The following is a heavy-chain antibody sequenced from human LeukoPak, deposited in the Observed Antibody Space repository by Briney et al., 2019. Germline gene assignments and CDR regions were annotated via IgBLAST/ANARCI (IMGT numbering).Heavy chain of an antibody. CDR2: IISNGASS. CDR1: GFTFSDYS. J-gene: IGHJ4*02. V-gene: IGHV3-64*01. Sequence: GGSLRLSCVASGFTFSDYSMHWVRQAPGEGLECVSGIISNGASSYYASSVKGRFTISRDNSKNTLYLQMGSLRPEDMAIYYRARGSDGTYDYWGQGTLVTVSS. D-gene: IGHD2-15*01. CDR3: ARGSDGTYDY.